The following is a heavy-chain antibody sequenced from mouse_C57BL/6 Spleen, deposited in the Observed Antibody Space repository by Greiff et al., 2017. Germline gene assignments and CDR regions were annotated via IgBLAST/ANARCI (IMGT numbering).Heavy chain of an antibody. J-gene: IGHJ1*03. CDR1: GFTFSSYA. D-gene: IGHD1-1*01. V-gene: IGHV5-4*03. CDR3: ARSPLYGSSYGWYFDV. CDR2: ISDGGTYT. Sequence: EVNVVESGGGLVKPGGSLKLSCAASGFTFSSYAMSWVRQTPEKRLEWVATISDGGTYTYYPDNVKGRFTISRDNAKNNLYLQMSHLKSEDTAMYYCARSPLYGSSYGWYFDVWGTGTTVTVSS.